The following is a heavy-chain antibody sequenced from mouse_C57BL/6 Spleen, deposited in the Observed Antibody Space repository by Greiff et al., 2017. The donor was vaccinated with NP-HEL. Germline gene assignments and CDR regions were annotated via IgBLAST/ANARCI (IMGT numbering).Heavy chain of an antibody. D-gene: IGHD1-1*01. J-gene: IGHJ2*01. Sequence: QVQLQQPGAELVKPGASVKLSCKASGYTFTSYWMQWVKQRPGQGLEWIGKIDPYDGYTNYNQKFKGKATLTVDTSSSTAYMQLSSLTSEDSAVYYCARSASSRYYFEDWGQGTTLTVAS. CDR2: IDPYDGYT. CDR3: ARSASSRYYFED. CDR1: GYTFTSYW. V-gene: IGHV1-50*01.